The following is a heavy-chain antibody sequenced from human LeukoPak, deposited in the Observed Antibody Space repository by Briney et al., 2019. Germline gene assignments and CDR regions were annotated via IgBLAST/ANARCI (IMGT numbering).Heavy chain of an antibody. D-gene: IGHD5-24*01. V-gene: IGHV3-23*01. CDR3: AKRARDGYNSHHDY. Sequence: GGSLRLSCAASGFTPSSGTITWVPQAPRRGLEWVSPVTGSGGGTYYADSVKGRFTISRDNSKSTVYLQMNSLRAEDTAVYYCAKRARDGYNSHHDYWGQGTLVTVSS. J-gene: IGHJ4*02. CDR1: GFTPSSGT. CDR2: VTGSGGGT.